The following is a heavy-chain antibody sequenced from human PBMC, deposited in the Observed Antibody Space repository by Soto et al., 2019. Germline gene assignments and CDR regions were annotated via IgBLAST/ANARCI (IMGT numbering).Heavy chain of an antibody. CDR1: GGTFSSYA. CDR2: IIPIFGTG. Sequence: QVQLVQSGAEVKKPGSSVKVSCKASGGTFSSYAISWVRQAPGQGLEWMGGIIPIFGTGNYAQKFQGRVTITADASTSRAYMELSSLRSADTAVYYCARVVTVVKSFHYWYFDLWGRGTLVTVSS. CDR3: ARVVTVVKSFHYWYFDL. D-gene: IGHD2-15*01. V-gene: IGHV1-69*12. J-gene: IGHJ2*01.